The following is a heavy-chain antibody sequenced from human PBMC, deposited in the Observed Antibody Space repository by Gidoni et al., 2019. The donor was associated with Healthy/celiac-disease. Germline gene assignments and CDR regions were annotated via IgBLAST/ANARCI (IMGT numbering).Heavy chain of an antibody. CDR3: AHTVIVGAPGDLDYFDY. Sequence: QITLKESGPTLVKPTQTLTLTCTLSGFSLSTIGWGVGWIRQPPGKALEWLALIYWNDDKRYSPSLKSRLTITKDTSKNQVVLTMTNMDPVDTATYYCAHTVIVGAPGDLDYFDYWGQGTLVTVSS. CDR2: IYWNDDK. CDR1: GFSLSTIGWG. J-gene: IGHJ4*02. D-gene: IGHD1-26*01. V-gene: IGHV2-5*01.